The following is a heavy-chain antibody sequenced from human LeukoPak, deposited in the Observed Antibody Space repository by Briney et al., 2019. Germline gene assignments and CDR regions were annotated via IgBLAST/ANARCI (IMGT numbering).Heavy chain of an antibody. Sequence: PSESLSLTCTVSGGSVSSISSYWGWLRQPPGKGRERIGCNYHSGSTYYNPSLKSRVTISVDTSKNQFSLKLSSVTAADTAVYYCARRYYDFWSGYYPAAFDIWGQGTMVTVSS. CDR2: NYHSGST. CDR3: ARRYYDFWSGYYPAAFDI. D-gene: IGHD3-3*01. J-gene: IGHJ3*02. V-gene: IGHV4-39*07. CDR1: GGSVSSISSY.